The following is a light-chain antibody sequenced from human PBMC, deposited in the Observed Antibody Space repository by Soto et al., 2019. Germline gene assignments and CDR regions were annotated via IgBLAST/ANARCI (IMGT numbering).Light chain of an antibody. CDR2: DAS. J-gene: IGKJ1*01. Sequence: QAPPNLSFAPGVTHTPSCRASQSIGLAIAWYQHKPGQAPRLLIFDASQRATGIPARFRGSGSGTDFTLSISSLEPEDFAVYYCQQRTDRPPWTFGQGTKVDIK. CDR3: QQRTDRPPWT. V-gene: IGKV3-11*01. CDR1: QSIGLA.